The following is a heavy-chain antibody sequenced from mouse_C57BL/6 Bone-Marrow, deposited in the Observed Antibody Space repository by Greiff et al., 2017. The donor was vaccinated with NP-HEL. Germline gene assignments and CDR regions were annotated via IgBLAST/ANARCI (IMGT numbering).Heavy chain of an antibody. J-gene: IGHJ2*01. CDR2: ISGGGGNT. CDR1: GFTFSSYT. Sequence: VQLKESGGGLVKPGGSLKLSCAASGFTFSSYTMSWVRQTPEKRLEWVATISGGGGNTYYPDSVKGRFTISRDNAKNTLYLQMSSLRSEDTALYYCARQITTVGVDYWGQGTTLTVSS. CDR3: ARQITTVGVDY. D-gene: IGHD1-1*01. V-gene: IGHV5-9*01.